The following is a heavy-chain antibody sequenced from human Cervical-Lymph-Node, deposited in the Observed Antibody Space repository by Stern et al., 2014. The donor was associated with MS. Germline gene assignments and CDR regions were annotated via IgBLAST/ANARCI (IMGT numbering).Heavy chain of an antibody. J-gene: IGHJ6*02. CDR2: IYAGDSEP. V-gene: IGHV5-51*01. CDR3: ARHRSGGTEILYYYGMDV. D-gene: IGHD3-16*02. CDR1: GYKFTSFW. Sequence: EVQLVESGAEVKKPGESLKISCTGSGYKFTSFWIGWVGQMPGKGLEWMGIIYAGDSEPRYSPSFQGQVTISVDKSTSTAYLQWSSLKASDSATYYCARHRSGGTEILYYYGMDVWGQGTTVTV.